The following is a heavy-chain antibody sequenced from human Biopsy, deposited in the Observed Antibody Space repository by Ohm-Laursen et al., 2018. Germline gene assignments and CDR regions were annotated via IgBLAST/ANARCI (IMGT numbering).Heavy chain of an antibody. CDR1: GYTFSDYI. CDR2: INTRRGDT. Sequence: ASVKVSCKALGYTFSDYILNWVRQAPGQGLEWMGWINTRRGDTNYAQKFQGRVTMTRDTSTTTVFMELTSLRSDDTAMYYCARVEDSTRHWYFDLWGRGTQVTVSS. CDR3: ARVEDSTRHWYFDL. V-gene: IGHV1-18*01. D-gene: IGHD2-2*01. J-gene: IGHJ2*01.